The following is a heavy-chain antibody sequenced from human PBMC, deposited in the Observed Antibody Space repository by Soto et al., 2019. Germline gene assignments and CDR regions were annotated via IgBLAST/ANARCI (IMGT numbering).Heavy chain of an antibody. Sequence: EVQLLESGGGLVQPGGSLRLSCVASGLTFSSYAMSWVRQGPGKGLEWVSVISSGGGSTYYADSVKGRLTISRDNSKNTFYLRMKNLRADDTAVYFCAKYWQEVSGFGMEVCGQGTTVTVSS. V-gene: IGHV3-23*01. J-gene: IGHJ6*01. CDR1: GLTFSSYA. CDR2: ISSGGGST. D-gene: IGHD2-15*01. CDR3: AKYWQEVSGFGMEV.